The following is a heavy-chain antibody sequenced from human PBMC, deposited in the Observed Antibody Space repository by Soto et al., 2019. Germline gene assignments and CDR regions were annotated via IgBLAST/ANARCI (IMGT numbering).Heavy chain of an antibody. J-gene: IGHJ5*01. CDR3: ARHEVDS. V-gene: IGHV3-74*01. CDR2: MTRDGRTI. CDR1: GFTFGNDW. Sequence: PGGSLRLACAASGFTFGNDWMHCVRQAPGKGPEWVSRMTRDGRTIQYGDSGKGRFTVSRANAKNTMYLQMESLSAEDTAVYYCARHEVDSWGPGNLVTVS.